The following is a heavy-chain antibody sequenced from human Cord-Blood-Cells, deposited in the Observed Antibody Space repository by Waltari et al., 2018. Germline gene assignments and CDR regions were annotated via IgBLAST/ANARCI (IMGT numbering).Heavy chain of an antibody. CDR2: FDPEDGET. D-gene: IGHD3-10*01. V-gene: IGHV1-24*01. Sequence: QVQLVQSGAEVKKPGASVKVSCKVTGYTRTELSMPRVRKAPGNGLEWIGGFDPEDGETIYAQKFQGRVTMTEDTSTDTAYMELSSLRSEDTAVYYCATGAVRWRWFDPWGQGTLVTVSS. CDR1: GYTRTELS. J-gene: IGHJ5*02. CDR3: ATGAVRWRWFDP.